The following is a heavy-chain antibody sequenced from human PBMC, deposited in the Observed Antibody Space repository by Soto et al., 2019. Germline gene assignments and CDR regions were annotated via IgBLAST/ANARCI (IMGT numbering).Heavy chain of an antibody. D-gene: IGHD3-10*01. Sequence: GGSLRLSCAASGFTFSDYYMSWIRQAPGKGLEWVSYISSSGSTIYYADSVKGRFTISRDNAKNSLYLQMNSLRAEDTAVYYCVSSARDYYYYMDVWGKGTTVTVSS. V-gene: IGHV3-11*01. J-gene: IGHJ6*03. CDR2: ISSSGSTI. CDR1: GFTFSDYY. CDR3: VSSARDYYYYMDV.